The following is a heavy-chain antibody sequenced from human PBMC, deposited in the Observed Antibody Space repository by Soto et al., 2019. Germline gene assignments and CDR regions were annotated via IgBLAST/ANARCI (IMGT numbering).Heavy chain of an antibody. J-gene: IGHJ4*02. Sequence: VGSLRLSCAASGFTFSSYAMNWVRQAPGKGLEWVALISHDGINKYYADSVRGRFTISRDSSTNTLYLQMNSLRAADTAVYYCGRCTSTSCHLGSDYWGQGTLVTVSS. D-gene: IGHD2-2*01. CDR1: GFTFSSYA. V-gene: IGHV3-30-3*01. CDR3: GRCTSTSCHLGSDY. CDR2: ISHDGINK.